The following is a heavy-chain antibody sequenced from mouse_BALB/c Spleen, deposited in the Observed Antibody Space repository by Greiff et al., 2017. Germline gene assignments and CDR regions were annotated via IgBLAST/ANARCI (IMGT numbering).Heavy chain of an antibody. V-gene: IGHV14-3*02. CDR3: ARWDDGYNYYAMDY. Sequence: VQLQQSGAELVKPGASVKLSCTASGFNIKDTYIHWVKQRPEQGLEWIGRIDPANGNTKYDPKFQGKATITADTSSNTAYLQLSSLTSEDTAVYYCARWDDGYNYYAMDYWGQGTSVTVSS. CDR2: IDPANGNT. J-gene: IGHJ4*01. D-gene: IGHD2-3*01. CDR1: GFNIKDTY.